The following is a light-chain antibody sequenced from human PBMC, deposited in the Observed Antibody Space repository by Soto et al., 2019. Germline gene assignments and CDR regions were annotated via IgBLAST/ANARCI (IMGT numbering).Light chain of an antibody. V-gene: IGLV3-21*04. Sequence: SYVLTQPPSVSVAPGKTARITCGGNNIGSKSVHWYQQKPGQAPVLVIYYDSDRPSGIPERFSGSNSGNTATLTISRVEAGDEAEYYCQVWDSSSDHPVVFGGGTKLTVL. CDR3: QVWDSSSDHPVV. J-gene: IGLJ2*01. CDR2: YDS. CDR1: NIGSKS.